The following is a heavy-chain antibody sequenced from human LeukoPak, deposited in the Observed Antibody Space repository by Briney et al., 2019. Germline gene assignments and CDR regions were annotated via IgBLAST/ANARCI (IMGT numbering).Heavy chain of an antibody. CDR2: ISNGNT. Sequence: GGPLRLSCAASGFPFSNHVMSLGREPPGEGVEWASAISNGNTYYADSVRGRCTISRDDSKNMVYLQMYSLGVEDTARYYCVREAGYCATVCLNTNYFDPWGQGTLVTVSS. J-gene: IGHJ5*02. V-gene: IGHV3-23*01. D-gene: IGHD2-8*01. CDR3: VREAGYCATVCLNTNYFDP. CDR1: GFPFSNHV.